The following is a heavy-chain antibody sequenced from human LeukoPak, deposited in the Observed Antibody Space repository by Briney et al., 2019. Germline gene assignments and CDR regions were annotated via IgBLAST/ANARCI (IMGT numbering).Heavy chain of an antibody. J-gene: IGHJ6*02. CDR3: ARTFSESYYYYGMDV. Sequence: PSETLSLTCTVSGGSISSYYWSWIRQPPGKGLEWIGYVYYSGRTNYNPSLKSRVTISVDTSKNQFSLKLSSVTAADTAVYYCARTFSESYYYYGMDVWGQGTTVTVSS. D-gene: IGHD1-26*01. CDR2: VYYSGRT. CDR1: GGSISSYY. V-gene: IGHV4-59*01.